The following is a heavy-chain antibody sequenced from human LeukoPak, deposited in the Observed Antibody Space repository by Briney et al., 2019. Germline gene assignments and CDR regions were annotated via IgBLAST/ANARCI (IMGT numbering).Heavy chain of an antibody. V-gene: IGHV4-59*08. Sequence: SETLSLTCTVSGGSISSYYWSWIRQPPGKGLEWIGYIYYSGSTNYNPSLKSRVTISVDTSKNQFSLKLSSVTAADTAVYYCARHVEDDSSGYYLVDTYYFDYWGQGTLVTVSS. D-gene: IGHD3-22*01. CDR3: ARHVEDDSSGYYLVDTYYFDY. CDR2: IYYSGST. CDR1: GGSISSYY. J-gene: IGHJ4*02.